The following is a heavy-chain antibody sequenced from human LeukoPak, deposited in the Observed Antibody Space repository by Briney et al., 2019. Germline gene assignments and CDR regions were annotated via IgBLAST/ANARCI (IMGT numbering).Heavy chain of an antibody. D-gene: IGHD3-16*02. CDR3: ARDPGPYYDYAWGSYRPIYFDY. J-gene: IGHJ4*02. CDR1: GFTFSSYW. V-gene: IGHV3-7*01. CDR2: IKQDGSEK. Sequence: PGGSLRLSCAASGFTFSSYWMSWVRQAPGKGLEWVANIKQDGSEKYYVDSVKGRFTISRDNAKNSLYLQMNSLRAEDTAVYYCARDPGPYYDYAWGSYRPIYFDYWGQGTLVTVSS.